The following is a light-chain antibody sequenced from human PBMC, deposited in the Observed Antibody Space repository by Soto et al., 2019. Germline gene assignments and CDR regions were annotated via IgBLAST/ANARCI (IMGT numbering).Light chain of an antibody. V-gene: IGLV1-44*01. Sequence: QSVLTQPPSASGTPGQRVTISCSGSGSNIGSNTVNWYQQLPGTAPKLLIYSNNQRPSGVPDRFSGSKSGTSASLAISGLQSEDEADYYCAAWGDSLNGYVFGTGTKVTVL. CDR2: SNN. CDR3: AAWGDSLNGYV. J-gene: IGLJ1*01. CDR1: GSNIGSNT.